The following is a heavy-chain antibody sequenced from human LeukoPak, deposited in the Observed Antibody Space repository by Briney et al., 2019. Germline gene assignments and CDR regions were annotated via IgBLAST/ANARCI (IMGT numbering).Heavy chain of an antibody. V-gene: IGHV3-23*01. CDR1: GVTFSSYA. CDR2: ISGSGGST. J-gene: IGHJ4*02. D-gene: IGHD1-26*01. CDR3: ASHGREILHYFDY. Sequence: GGSLRLSCAASGVTFSSYAMSWVRQAPGKGLEWASAISGSGGSTYYADSVKGRFTISRDNSKNTLYLQMNSLRAEDTAVYYCASHGREILHYFDYWGQGPLGTVSS.